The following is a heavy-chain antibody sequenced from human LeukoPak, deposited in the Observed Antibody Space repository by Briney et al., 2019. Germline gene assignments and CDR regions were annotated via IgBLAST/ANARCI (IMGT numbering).Heavy chain of an antibody. CDR1: GGSISSYY. J-gene: IGHJ4*02. CDR2: IYYSGST. Sequence: PSETPSLTCTVSGGSISSYYWSWIRQPPGKGLEWIGYIYYSGSTNYNPSLKSRVTISVDTSKNQFSLKLSSVTAADTAVYYCARERIQLWLRLFDYWGQGTLVTVSS. D-gene: IGHD5-18*01. CDR3: ARERIQLWLRLFDY. V-gene: IGHV4-59*01.